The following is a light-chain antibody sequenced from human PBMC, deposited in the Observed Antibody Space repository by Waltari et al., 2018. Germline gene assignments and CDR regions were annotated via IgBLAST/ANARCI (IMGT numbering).Light chain of an antibody. CDR1: QSISGSY. CDR2: GAS. J-gene: IGKJ1*01. Sequence: EIVLTQSPRPLSLSAGERAIVSCRASQSISGSYLAWYQQKPGQAPRLLIFGASIRGTGIPDKYSGSGSETDFTLTISRLDPEDSAVYYCQQYDTSPRTFGPGTKVEI. CDR3: QQYDTSPRT. V-gene: IGKV3-20*01.